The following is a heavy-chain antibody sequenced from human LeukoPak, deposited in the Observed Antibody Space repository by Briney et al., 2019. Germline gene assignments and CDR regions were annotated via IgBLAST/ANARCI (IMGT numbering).Heavy chain of an antibody. CDR1: GGTFSSYA. J-gene: IGHJ4*02. Sequence: GASVKVSCKASGGTFSSYAISWVRQAPGQGLEWMGGIIPIFGTANYAQKFQGRVTITADESTSTAYMELSSLGSEDTAVYYCARDPPREYSSSWYDYWGQGTLVTVSS. CDR3: ARDPPREYSSSWYDY. CDR2: IIPIFGTA. V-gene: IGHV1-69*13. D-gene: IGHD6-13*01.